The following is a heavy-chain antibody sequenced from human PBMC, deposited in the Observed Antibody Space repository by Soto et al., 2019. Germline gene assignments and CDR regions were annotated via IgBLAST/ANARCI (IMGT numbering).Heavy chain of an antibody. CDR2: IRSKANSYAT. CDR3: TRQYPDDMIRK. CDR1: GFTFSGSA. D-gene: IGHD3-22*01. Sequence: GGSLRLSCGASGFTFSGSAMHWVRQASGKGLEWVGRIRSKANSYATAYAASVEGRFSISRDESKNTAYLQMNSLKTEDTAVYYCTRQYPDDMIRKWGQGTQVTVSS. V-gene: IGHV3-73*01. J-gene: IGHJ4*02.